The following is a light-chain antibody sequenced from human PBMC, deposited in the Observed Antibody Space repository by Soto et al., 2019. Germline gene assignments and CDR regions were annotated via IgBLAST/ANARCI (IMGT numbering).Light chain of an antibody. CDR2: GAS. Sequence: MKLTQSPSSRSASVGDGVTITCRASQSISGYLNWYQQKPGKAPKVLISGASTLHNGVPSRFSGRGSGTDFTLTISSLQPEDVATYYCQQSLSTLLTFGGGTKVDIK. CDR1: QSISGY. J-gene: IGKJ4*01. CDR3: QQSLSTLLT. V-gene: IGKV1-39*01.